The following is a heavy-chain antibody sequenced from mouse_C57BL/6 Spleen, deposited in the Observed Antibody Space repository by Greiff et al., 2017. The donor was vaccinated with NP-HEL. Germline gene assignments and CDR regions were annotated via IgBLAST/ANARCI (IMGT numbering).Heavy chain of an antibody. CDR3: ARGGTVVAKGYFDV. D-gene: IGHD1-1*01. V-gene: IGHV5-17*01. J-gene: IGHJ1*03. CDR1: GFTFSDYG. Sequence: EVKLVESGGGLVKPGGSLKLSCAASGFTFSDYGMHWVRQAPEKGLEWVAYISSGSSTIYYVDTVKGRFTISRDNAKNTLFLQMTSLRSEDTAMYYCARGGTVVAKGYFDVWGTGTTVTVSS. CDR2: ISSGSSTI.